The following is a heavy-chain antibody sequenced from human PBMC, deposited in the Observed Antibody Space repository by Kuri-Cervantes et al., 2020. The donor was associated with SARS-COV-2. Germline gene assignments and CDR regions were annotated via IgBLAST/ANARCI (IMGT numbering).Heavy chain of an antibody. CDR3: ARGGGYDYPHY. V-gene: IGHV4-59*01. Sequence: GSLRLSCTVSGDSISSYYWSWIRQPPGKGLEWIGYIYYSGSTKYNPSLKSRVTISLKTSKNQFSLKLSSLTAADTAVYYCARGGGYDYPHYWGQGTLVTVSS. CDR1: GDSISSYY. J-gene: IGHJ4*02. D-gene: IGHD3-16*01. CDR2: IYYSGST.